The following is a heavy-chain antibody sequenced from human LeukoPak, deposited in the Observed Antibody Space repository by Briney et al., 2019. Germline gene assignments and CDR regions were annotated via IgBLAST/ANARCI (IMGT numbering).Heavy chain of an antibody. D-gene: IGHD2-21*01. CDR1: GFTFSAHW. CDR2: IKEDGSEK. J-gene: IGHJ4*02. CDR3: ARDLYSQY. Sequence: GGSLRLSCAASGFTFSAHWMSWVRQAPGKGLEWVANIKEDGSEKYYVDSVKGRFTISRDIAKNSLYLEMNSLRAEDTAVYYCARDLYSQYWGQGTLATVSS. V-gene: IGHV3-7*01.